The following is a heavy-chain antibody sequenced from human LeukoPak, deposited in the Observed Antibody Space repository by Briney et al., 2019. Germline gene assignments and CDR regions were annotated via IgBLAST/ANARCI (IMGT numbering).Heavy chain of an antibody. CDR1: GFTFSNYW. CDR2: IHQHGNEK. CDR3: ATLNGPLFEY. D-gene: IGHD2-8*01. Sequence: RGSLRLSCAASGFTFSNYWMSWVRQAPGKGLEWVASIHQHGNEKYFVDSVRGRFTISRGNAKNSLYLQMSSLRAEDTAVYYCATLNGPLFEYWGQGTLVTVSS. J-gene: IGHJ4*02. V-gene: IGHV3-7*01.